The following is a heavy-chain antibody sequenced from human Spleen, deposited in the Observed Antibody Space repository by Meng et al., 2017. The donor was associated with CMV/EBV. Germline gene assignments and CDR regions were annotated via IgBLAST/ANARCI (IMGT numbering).Heavy chain of an antibody. D-gene: IGHD3-10*01. Sequence: GSLRLSCAASGFTFSSYSMNWVRQAPGKGLEWVSSISSSSSYIYYADSVKGRFTISRDNAKNSLYLQMNSLRAEDTAVYYCARAPSGVNYYYYYGMDVWGQGTTVTVSS. V-gene: IGHV3-21*01. J-gene: IGHJ6*02. CDR2: ISSSSSYI. CDR1: GFTFSSYS. CDR3: ARAPSGVNYYYYYGMDV.